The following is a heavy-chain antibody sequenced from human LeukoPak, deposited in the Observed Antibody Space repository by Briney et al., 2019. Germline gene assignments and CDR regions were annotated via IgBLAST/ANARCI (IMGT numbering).Heavy chain of an antibody. D-gene: IGHD6-13*01. CDR2: IYYSGST. CDR1: GGSISSSSYY. Sequence: SETLSLTCTVSGGSISSSSYYWGWIRQPPGKGLEWIGSIYYSGSTYYNPSLKSPVTISVDTSKNQFSLKLSSVTAADTAVYYCARQYSSSWYYHYYYYMDVWGKGTTVTISS. V-gene: IGHV4-39*01. J-gene: IGHJ6*03. CDR3: ARQYSSSWYYHYYYYMDV.